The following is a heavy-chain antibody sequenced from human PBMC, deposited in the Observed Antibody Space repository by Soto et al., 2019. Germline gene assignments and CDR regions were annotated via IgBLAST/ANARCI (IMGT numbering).Heavy chain of an antibody. CDR3: ARAPITMIVVNAFDI. CDR2: IYYSGST. D-gene: IGHD3-22*01. V-gene: IGHV4-30-4*01. Sequence: SETLSLTCTVSGGSISSGDYYWSWIRQPPGKGLEWIGYIYYSGSTYYNPSLKSRVTISVDTSKNQFSLKLSSVTAADTAVYYCARAPITMIVVNAFDIWGQGTMVTV. CDR1: GGSISSGDYY. J-gene: IGHJ3*02.